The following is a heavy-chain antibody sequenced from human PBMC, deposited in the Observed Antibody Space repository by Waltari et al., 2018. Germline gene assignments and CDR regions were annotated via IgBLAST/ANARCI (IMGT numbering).Heavy chain of an antibody. CDR2: ILYDGSNK. J-gene: IGHJ3*02. Sequence: QVQLVESGGGVVQPGTSLRLSCVASGFTFNTYAMHWVRQVPGKGLEWVAVILYDGSNKTYADSVKGRFTISRENSKSTLYLEMNSLRPEDTAVYFCAKFAGGGYIFRSDAFDIWGQGTMVTVSP. D-gene: IGHD1-26*01. CDR1: GFTFNTYA. V-gene: IGHV3-30*18. CDR3: AKFAGGGYIFRSDAFDI.